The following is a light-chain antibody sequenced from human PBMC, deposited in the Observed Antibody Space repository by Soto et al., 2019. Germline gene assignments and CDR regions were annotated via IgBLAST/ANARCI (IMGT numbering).Light chain of an antibody. J-gene: IGKJ2*01. Sequence: EIVMTQSPDTLSVSPGERATLSCRASQSVSFNFAWYRQKLGQAPTLLIYRASTRATGIPARFSGSGSGTEFNLTISSLQSEDFAVYYCQQYNNWPYTVGQGTKLEIK. CDR2: RAS. V-gene: IGKV3-15*01. CDR1: QSVSFN. CDR3: QQYNNWPYT.